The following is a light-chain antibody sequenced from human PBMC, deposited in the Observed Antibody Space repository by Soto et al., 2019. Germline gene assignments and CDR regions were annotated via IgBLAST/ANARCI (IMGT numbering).Light chain of an antibody. V-gene: IGKV3-15*01. CDR2: GAS. CDR3: QQYNNWPRHT. Sequence: EIVMTQSPATLSVSPGERATLSCRASQSVGSNLAWYQQKPGQAPRLLIYGASTRATGIPARFSGSGSGTEFTLTISSLQSEDFAVYYCQQYNNWPRHTFRQGTKLEIK. J-gene: IGKJ2*01. CDR1: QSVGSN.